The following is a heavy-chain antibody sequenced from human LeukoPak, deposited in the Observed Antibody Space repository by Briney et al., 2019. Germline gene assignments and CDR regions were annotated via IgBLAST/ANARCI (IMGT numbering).Heavy chain of an antibody. J-gene: IGHJ6*02. Sequence: ASVKVSCKASGYTFTGYYMHWVRQAPGQGLEWMGWINPNSGGTNYAQKFQGRVTMTRDTSTSTAYMELSRLRSDDTAVYYCARSLPEYYYYGMDVWGQGTTVTVSS. CDR3: ARSLPEYYYYGMDV. D-gene: IGHD1-14*01. CDR1: GYTFTGYY. V-gene: IGHV1-2*02. CDR2: INPNSGGT.